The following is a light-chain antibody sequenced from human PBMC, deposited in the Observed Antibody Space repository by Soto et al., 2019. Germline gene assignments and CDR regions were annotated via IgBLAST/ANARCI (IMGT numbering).Light chain of an antibody. CDR3: QQYGSSGK. V-gene: IGKV3-20*01. J-gene: IGKJ1*01. CDR1: QSVSSSY. CDR2: GAS. Sequence: EIVLTQSPGTLSLSPGERATLSCRASQSVSSSYLAWYQQKPGQAPRLLIYGASSRATGIPDRFSGSGSGTDFTLTIGRLEPEDFAVYYCQQYGSSGKFGQGTKVDTK.